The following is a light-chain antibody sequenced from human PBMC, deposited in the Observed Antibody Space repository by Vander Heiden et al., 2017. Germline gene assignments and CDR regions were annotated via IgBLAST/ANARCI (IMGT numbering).Light chain of an antibody. CDR1: QTVSENS. CDR3: QQYATSPFT. Sequence: EIVLTQSPGALSLSPGERATLSCRASQTVSENSLAWYQQKPGQAPRLLIFGASRRPTGLPVRFRGSGSGTDFTLTISRLEPEDFAVYYCQQYATSPFTFGPGTKVDI. V-gene: IGKV3-20*01. J-gene: IGKJ3*01. CDR2: GAS.